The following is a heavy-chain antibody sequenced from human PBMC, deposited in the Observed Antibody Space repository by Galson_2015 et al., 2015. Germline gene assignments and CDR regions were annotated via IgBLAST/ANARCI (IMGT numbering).Heavy chain of an antibody. CDR1: GGTFSSYA. CDR3: ARFAVVVAAELGDAFDI. J-gene: IGHJ3*02. Sequence: SVKVSCKASGGTFSSYAISWVRQAPGQGLEWMGGIIPIFGTANYVQKFQGRVTITADESTSTAYMELSSLRSEDTAVYYCARFAVVVAAELGDAFDIWGQGTMVTVSS. CDR2: IIPIFGTA. V-gene: IGHV1-69*13. D-gene: IGHD2-15*01.